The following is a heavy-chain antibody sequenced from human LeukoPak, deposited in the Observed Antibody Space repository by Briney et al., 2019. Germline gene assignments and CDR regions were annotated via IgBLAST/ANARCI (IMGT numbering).Heavy chain of an antibody. CDR1: GGSISSYY. D-gene: IGHD3-22*01. Sequence: SETLSLTCTVSGGSISSYYWSWVRQPAGKGREGIGRIYTSGSTKYNPYLTSRVTMSVATSKTQFSLKLSSVTAADTAVYYCARDGLNSYYYDSSGYYYLWYFDLWGRGTLVTVSS. CDR3: ARDGLNSYYYDSSGYYYLWYFDL. V-gene: IGHV4-4*07. CDR2: IYTSGST. J-gene: IGHJ2*01.